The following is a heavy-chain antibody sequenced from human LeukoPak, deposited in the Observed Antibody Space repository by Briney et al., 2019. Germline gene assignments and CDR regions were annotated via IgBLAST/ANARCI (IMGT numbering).Heavy chain of an antibody. J-gene: IGHJ3*02. CDR3: ARTRGGVVIPFEAFDI. CDR1: GFTFSSYA. Sequence: GGSLRLSCAASGFTFSSYAMHWVRQAPGKGLEWVAVISYDGSNKYYADSVKGRFTISRDNSKNTLYLQMNSLRAEDTAVYYCARTRGGVVIPFEAFDIWGQGTMVTVSS. CDR2: ISYDGSNK. V-gene: IGHV3-30*04. D-gene: IGHD3-3*01.